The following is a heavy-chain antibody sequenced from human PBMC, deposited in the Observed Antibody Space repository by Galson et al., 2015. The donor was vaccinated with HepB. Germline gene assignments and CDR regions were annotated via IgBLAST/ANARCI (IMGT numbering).Heavy chain of an antibody. Sequence: SLRLSCAGSGFTLGSYWMSWVRQAPGKGLEWVANIKQDGSEKYYVDSVKGRFTISRDNTKNSLFLQMNSLRAEDTAVYYCANKAGATGTIDYWGQGTLVTVSS. D-gene: IGHD1-26*01. CDR3: ANKAGATGTIDY. J-gene: IGHJ4*02. V-gene: IGHV3-7*01. CDR1: GFTLGSYW. CDR2: IKQDGSEK.